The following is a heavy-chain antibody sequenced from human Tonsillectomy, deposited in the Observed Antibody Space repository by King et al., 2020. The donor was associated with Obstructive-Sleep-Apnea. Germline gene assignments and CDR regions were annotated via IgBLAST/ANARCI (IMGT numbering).Heavy chain of an antibody. Sequence: VQLLESGAEVKKPGASVKVSCKASGYTFTSYYMHWGRQAPGKGMEWMGKTKPSVGSTSYAQKFQGAVTMTRDTFTSQVYMGLGSLRSEDTAVDYCASSGNWNDVNPWGQGTLVTVSS. CDR2: TKPSVGST. CDR3: ASSGNWNDVNP. J-gene: IGHJ5*02. D-gene: IGHD1-1*01. CDR1: GYTFTSYY. V-gene: IGHV1-46*01.